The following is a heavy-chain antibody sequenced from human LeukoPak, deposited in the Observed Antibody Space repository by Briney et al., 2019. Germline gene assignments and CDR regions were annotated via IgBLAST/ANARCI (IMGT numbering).Heavy chain of an antibody. CDR2: IYTSGST. CDR1: GGSISSYY. CDR3: ARDAPTYYYDSSGSNWFDP. D-gene: IGHD3-22*01. V-gene: IGHV4-4*07. J-gene: IGHJ5*02. Sequence: SETLSLTCTVSGGSISSYYWSWIRQPAGKGLEWIGRIYTSGSTNYNPSLKSRVTMSVDTSRNQFSLKLSSVTAADTAVYYCARDAPTYYYDSSGSNWFDPWGQGTLVTVSS.